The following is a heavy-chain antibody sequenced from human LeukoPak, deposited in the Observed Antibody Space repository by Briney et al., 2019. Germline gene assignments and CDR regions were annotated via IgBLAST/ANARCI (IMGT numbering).Heavy chain of an antibody. CDR2: IYYSGST. J-gene: IGHJ4*02. Sequence: PSETLSLTCTVSGGSISSGDYYWVWIRQPQGRGLEWIGYIYYSGSTYYNPSLKSRVTISVDTSKNQFSLKLSSVTAADTAVYYCARKFWFGESLDYWGQGTLVTVSS. CDR3: ARKFWFGESLDY. V-gene: IGHV4-30-4*01. D-gene: IGHD3-10*01. CDR1: GGSISSGDYY.